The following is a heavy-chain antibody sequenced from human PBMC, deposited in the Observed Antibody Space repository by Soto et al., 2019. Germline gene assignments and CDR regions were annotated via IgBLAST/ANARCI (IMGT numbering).Heavy chain of an antibody. D-gene: IGHD3-9*01. CDR2: IYYSGST. CDR1: GGSISSYY. CDR3: ARGGTAYDILTLYYYYMDV. V-gene: IGHV4-59*01. Sequence: SETLSLTCTVSGGSISSYYWSWIRQPPGKGLEWIGYIYYSGSTNYNPSLKSRVTISVDTSKNQFSLKLSSVTAADTAVYYCARGGTAYDILTLYYYYMDVWGKGTTVTVSS. J-gene: IGHJ6*03.